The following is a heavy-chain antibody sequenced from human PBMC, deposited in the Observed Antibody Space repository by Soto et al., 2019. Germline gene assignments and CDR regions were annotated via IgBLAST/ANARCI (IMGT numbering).Heavy chain of an antibody. CDR3: AKGRSYYYYYGVDV. V-gene: IGHV3-9*01. CDR1: GFTFDEYG. Sequence: PGGSLRLSCGASGFTFDEYGMHWVRQAPGKGLEWVSGISWNSDGSTIVYADSVKGRFTISRDNAKNALYLQMNSLRAEDTALYYCAKGRSYYYYYGVDVWGQGTTVTVSS. J-gene: IGHJ6*02. CDR2: ISWNSDGSTI.